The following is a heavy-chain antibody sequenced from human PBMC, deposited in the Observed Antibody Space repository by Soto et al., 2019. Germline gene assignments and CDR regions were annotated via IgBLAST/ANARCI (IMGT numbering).Heavy chain of an antibody. Sequence: GSLRLSCAASGFTFNTNEMSWIRQPPGKGLEWIGEINHSGSTNYNPSLKSRVTISVDTSKNQFSLKLSSVTAADTAVYYCARQMYSSRSSSNFDYWGQGTLVTVSS. V-gene: IGHV4-34*01. CDR3: ARQMYSSRSSSNFDY. CDR1: GFTFNTNE. J-gene: IGHJ4*02. CDR2: INHSGST. D-gene: IGHD6-6*01.